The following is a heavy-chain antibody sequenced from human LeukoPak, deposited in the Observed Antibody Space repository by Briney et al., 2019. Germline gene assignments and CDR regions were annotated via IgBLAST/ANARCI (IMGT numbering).Heavy chain of an antibody. CDR2: ISGSGGST. V-gene: IGHV3-23*01. CDR3: AKDGSGSYPQYFQH. CDR1: GFTFSSYA. D-gene: IGHD1-26*01. J-gene: IGHJ1*01. Sequence: GGSLRLSCAASGFTFSSYAMRWVRQARGKGLEWVSAISGSGGSTYYADSVKGRFTISRDNSKNTLYLQMNSLRAEDTAVYYCAKDGSGSYPQYFQHWGQGTLVTVSS.